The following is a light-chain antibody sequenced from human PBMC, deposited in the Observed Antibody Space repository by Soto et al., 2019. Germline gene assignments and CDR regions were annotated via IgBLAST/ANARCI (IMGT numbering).Light chain of an antibody. CDR3: QQYNNWPIT. CDR1: QSVNIN. J-gene: IGKJ5*01. CDR2: GAS. V-gene: IGKV3-15*01. Sequence: EIVMTQSPATLSVSPGERATLSCRASQSVNINLAWYQQKPGQAPRLLIFGASSRANGIPARFSGSGSGTEFTLTISSLQSEDFEVYYCQQYNNWPITFGQGTRLEI.